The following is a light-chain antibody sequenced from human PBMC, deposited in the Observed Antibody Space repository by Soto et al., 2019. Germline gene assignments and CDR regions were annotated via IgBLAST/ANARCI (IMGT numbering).Light chain of an antibody. CDR2: AAS. Sequence: DIQMTQSPSSRSASVGDRVTITCRASQSISSYLNWYQHKPGKAPKLLIFAASSLQSGVPSRFSGSGSGTDFTLTISRLQPEDFALYYCQQTYTSPQTFGQGTKVEIK. J-gene: IGKJ1*01. CDR1: QSISSY. V-gene: IGKV1-39*01. CDR3: QQTYTSPQT.